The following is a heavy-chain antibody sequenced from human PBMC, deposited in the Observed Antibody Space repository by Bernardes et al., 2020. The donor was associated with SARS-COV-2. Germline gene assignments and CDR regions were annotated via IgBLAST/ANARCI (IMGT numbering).Heavy chain of an antibody. CDR3: ATGAATYYYDSRGYYRLDY. Sequence: ASVKVSCKVSGYSLSELCIHWVRQAPGKGLEWMGSFDPEDGETIYAQKFQCRVTMTEDTSTDTAYMELSSLRSEDTAVYYCATGAATYYYDSRGYYRLDYWGQGTLVTVSS. CDR1: GYSLSELC. D-gene: IGHD3-22*01. V-gene: IGHV1-24*01. J-gene: IGHJ4*02. CDR2: FDPEDGET.